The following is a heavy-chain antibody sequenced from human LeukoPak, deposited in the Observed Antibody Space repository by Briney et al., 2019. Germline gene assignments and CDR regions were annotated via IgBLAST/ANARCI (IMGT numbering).Heavy chain of an antibody. CDR3: AGFEQWPPSGDYYGMDV. D-gene: IGHD6-19*01. Sequence: GGSLRLSCAASGFTFSSYGMHWVRQAPGKGLEWEAVISYDGSNKYYANSVKGRFTISRDNSKNTLYLQMNSLRAEDTAVYYCAGFEQWPPSGDYYGMDVWGQGTTVTVSS. V-gene: IGHV3-30*03. J-gene: IGHJ6*02. CDR2: ISYDGSNK. CDR1: GFTFSSYG.